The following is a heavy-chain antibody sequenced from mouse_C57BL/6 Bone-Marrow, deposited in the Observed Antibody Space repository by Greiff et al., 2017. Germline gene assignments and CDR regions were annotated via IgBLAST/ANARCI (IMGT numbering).Heavy chain of an antibody. J-gene: IGHJ2*01. CDR1: GYTFTDHT. CDR3: ARRITTVAPDY. D-gene: IGHD1-1*01. CDR2: IYPSDGST. Sequence: VQGVESDAELVKPGASVKISCKVSGYTFTDHTIHWMKQRPEQGLEWIGYIYPSDGSTKYNEKFKGKATVTADKSSRTAYMQLNSLTSEDSAVYFCARRITTVAPDYWGQGTTLTVSS. V-gene: IGHV1-78*01.